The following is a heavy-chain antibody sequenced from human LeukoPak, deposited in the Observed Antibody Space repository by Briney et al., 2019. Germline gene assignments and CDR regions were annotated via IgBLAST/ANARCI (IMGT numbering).Heavy chain of an antibody. V-gene: IGHV1-69*06. CDR2: IIPIFGTA. D-gene: IGHD3-16*01. CDR3: ASEAFPQTYYYYMDV. J-gene: IGHJ6*03. Sequence: SVKVSCKASGGTFSSYAISWVRQAPGQGLEWMGGIIPIFGTANYAQKFQGRVTITADKSTSTAYMELSSLRSEDTAVYYCASEAFPQTYYYYMDVWGKGTTVTVSS. CDR1: GGTFSSYA.